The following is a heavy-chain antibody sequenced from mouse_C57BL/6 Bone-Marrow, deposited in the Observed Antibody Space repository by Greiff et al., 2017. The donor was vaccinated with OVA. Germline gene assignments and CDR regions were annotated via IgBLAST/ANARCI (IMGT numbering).Heavy chain of an antibody. CDR3: ARGEWDY. CDR2: IDPSDSYT. Sequence: VQLQQPGAELVKPGASVKLSCKASGYTFTSYWMQWVKQRPGQGLEWIGEIDPSDSYTNYNQKFKGKATLTVDTSSSTAYMQLSSLTSEDSAVYYCARGEWDYWGQGTTLTVSS. V-gene: IGHV1-50*01. J-gene: IGHJ2*01. CDR1: GYTFTSYW. D-gene: IGHD1-3*01.